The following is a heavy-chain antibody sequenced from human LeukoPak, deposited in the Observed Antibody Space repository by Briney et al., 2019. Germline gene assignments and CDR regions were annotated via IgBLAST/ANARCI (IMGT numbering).Heavy chain of an antibody. CDR2: TSPNSGGT. CDR1: GYTFTGYY. Sequence: ASVTVSFKASGYTFTGYYMHWVRQAPGQGLEWMGWTSPNSGGTNYAQKFQGRVTMTRDTSISTAYMELSKLRSDDTAVYYCARDPTHGGDPFDYWGQGTLVTVSS. J-gene: IGHJ4*02. D-gene: IGHD3-16*01. CDR3: ARDPTHGGDPFDY. V-gene: IGHV1-2*02.